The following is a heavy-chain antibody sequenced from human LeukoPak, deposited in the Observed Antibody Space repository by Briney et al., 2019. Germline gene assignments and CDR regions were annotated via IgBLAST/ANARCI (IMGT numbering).Heavy chain of an antibody. CDR3: AKDKDYYDSSGNFGNPTVFDY. Sequence: GGSLRLSCAASGFTFSSYWMHWVRQAPGKGLVWVSRINSDGSSTSYADSVKGRFTISRDNAKNTLYLQMNSLRAEDTAVYYCAKDKDYYDSSGNFGNPTVFDYWGQGTLVTVSS. J-gene: IGHJ4*02. D-gene: IGHD3-22*01. CDR2: INSDGSST. V-gene: IGHV3-74*01. CDR1: GFTFSSYW.